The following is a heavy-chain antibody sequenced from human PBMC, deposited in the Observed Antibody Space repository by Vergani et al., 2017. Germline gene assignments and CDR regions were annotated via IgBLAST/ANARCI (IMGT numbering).Heavy chain of an antibody. CDR3: ARVGGYCSSTSCYTGGDYYYYYMDV. J-gene: IGHJ6*03. CDR2: IWYDGSNK. D-gene: IGHD2-2*02. V-gene: IGHV3-33*01. Sequence: QVQLVESGGGVVQPGRSLRLSCAASGFTFSSYGMHWVRQAPGKGLEWVAVIWYDGSNKYYADSVKGRFTISRDNSKNTLYLQMNSLRAGDTAVYYCARVGGYCSSTSCYTGGDYYYYYMDVWGKXP. CDR1: GFTFSSYG.